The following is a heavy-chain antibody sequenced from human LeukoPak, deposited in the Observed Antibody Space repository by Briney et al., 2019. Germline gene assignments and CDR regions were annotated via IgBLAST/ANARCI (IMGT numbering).Heavy chain of an antibody. J-gene: IGHJ4*02. CDR1: GFTFSSYA. V-gene: IGHV3-30*02. CDR2: IRYDGSNK. D-gene: IGHD6-19*01. CDR3: AKEPSLAVAGVFDY. Sequence: GGSLRLSCAASGFTFSSYAMSWVRQAPGKGLEWVAFIRYDGSNKYYGDSVKGRFTISRDNSKNTLYLQMNSLRAEDTAVYYCAKEPSLAVAGVFDYWGQGTLVTVSS.